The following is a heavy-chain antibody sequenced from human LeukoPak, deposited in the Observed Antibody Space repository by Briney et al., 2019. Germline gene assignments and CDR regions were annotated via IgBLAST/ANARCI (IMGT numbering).Heavy chain of an antibody. CDR2: INPNSGGT. J-gene: IGHJ4*02. Sequence: GASVKVSCKASGYTFTGYYMHWVRQAPGQGLEWMGWINPNSGGTNYAQKFQGRVTMTRDTSISTAYMELSRLRSDDTAVYYCARGLVGTYYDILTGLYYFDYWGQGTLVTVSS. D-gene: IGHD3-9*01. CDR3: ARGLVGTYYDILTGLYYFDY. CDR1: GYTFTGYY. V-gene: IGHV1-2*02.